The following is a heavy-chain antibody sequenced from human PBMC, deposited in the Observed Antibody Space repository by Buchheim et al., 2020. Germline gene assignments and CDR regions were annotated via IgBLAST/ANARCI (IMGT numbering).Heavy chain of an antibody. D-gene: IGHD3-10*01. J-gene: IGHJ4*02. CDR3: ARGSITMVRGVITQSYYFDY. CDR1: GGSISSGGYS. Sequence: QVQLQESGPGLVKPSQTLSLTCAVSGGSISSGGYSWSWIRQPPGKGLEWIGYIYHSGSTYYNPSLKSRVTISVDRSKNQFSLKLSSVTAADTAVYYCARGSITMVRGVITQSYYFDYWGQGTL. V-gene: IGHV4-30-2*01. CDR2: IYHSGST.